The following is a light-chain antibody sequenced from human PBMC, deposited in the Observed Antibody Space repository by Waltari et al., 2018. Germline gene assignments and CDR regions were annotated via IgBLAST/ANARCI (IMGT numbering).Light chain of an antibody. CDR1: SSAVGGCTY. V-gene: IGLV2-14*01. CDR2: EVL. J-gene: IGLJ1*01. Sequence: QSALTQPASVSGSPGPSITISWPGPSSAVGGCTYASWSQQHPGKAPKLMIYEVLNRPSWVSNRFSGSKSGNTASLTIPGLQAEDEADYYCSSYTSSSTPLYVFGTGTKVTVL. CDR3: SSYTSSSTPLYV.